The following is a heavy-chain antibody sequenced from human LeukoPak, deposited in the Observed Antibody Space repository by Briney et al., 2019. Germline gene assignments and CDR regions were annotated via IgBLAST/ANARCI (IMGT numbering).Heavy chain of an antibody. CDR3: ARDRNSPPPSWFDP. J-gene: IGHJ5*02. D-gene: IGHD2/OR15-2a*01. Sequence: ASVKVSCKASGYTFTGYYMHWVRQAPGQGLEWMGWINPNSGGTNYAQKFQGRVTMTRDTSISTAYMELSRLRSDDTAVYYCARDRNSPPPSWFDPWGQGTLVTVSS. CDR1: GYTFTGYY. V-gene: IGHV1-2*02. CDR2: INPNSGGT.